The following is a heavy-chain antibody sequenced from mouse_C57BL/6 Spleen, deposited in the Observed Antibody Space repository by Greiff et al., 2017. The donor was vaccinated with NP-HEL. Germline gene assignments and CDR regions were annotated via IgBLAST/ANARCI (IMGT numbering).Heavy chain of an antibody. J-gene: IGHJ3*01. CDR1: GYTFTSYW. CDR3: ARCHYGNPAWFAY. CDR2: IDPSDSYT. V-gene: IGHV1-69*01. Sequence: VQLQQPGAELVMPGASVKLSCKASGYTFTSYWMHWVKQRPGQGLEWIGEIDPSDSYTNYNQKFKGKSTLTVDKSSSTAYMQLSSLTSEDSAVYYCARCHYGNPAWFAYWGQGTLVTVSA. D-gene: IGHD2-1*01.